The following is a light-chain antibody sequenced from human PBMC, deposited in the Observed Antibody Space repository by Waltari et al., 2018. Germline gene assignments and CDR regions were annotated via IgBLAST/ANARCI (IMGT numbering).Light chain of an antibody. CDR3: QQYSSYPLT. Sequence: IRMTQSPYPLAASVGNRVTIPCRASQCISNHLAWIQQKPGKAPKSLIYAASTLQSGVPSKFSGSGSVADFTLTISGLQPEDFAMYYCQQYSSYPLTFGGGTKVAIK. CDR2: AAS. J-gene: IGKJ4*01. CDR1: QCISNH. V-gene: IGKV1-16*02.